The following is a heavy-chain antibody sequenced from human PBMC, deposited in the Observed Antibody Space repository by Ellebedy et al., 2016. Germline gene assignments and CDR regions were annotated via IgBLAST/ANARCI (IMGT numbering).Heavy chain of an antibody. J-gene: IGHJ6*03. Sequence: GESLKISXTASGFPFNVFWMHWVRQVPGKGPVWVSRIRSDGTYASYADSVRGRFTISRDNSKNTLYLQMNSLRAEDTAVYYCARDPPSDYYYYYMDVWGKGTTVTVSS. CDR3: ARDPPSDYYYYYMDV. V-gene: IGHV3-74*01. CDR1: GFPFNVFW. CDR2: IRSDGTYA.